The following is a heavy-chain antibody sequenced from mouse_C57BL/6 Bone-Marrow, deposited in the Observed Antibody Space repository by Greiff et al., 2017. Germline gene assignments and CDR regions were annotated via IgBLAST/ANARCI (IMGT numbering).Heavy chain of an antibody. CDR3: ARPTVVALYYAMDY. Sequence: VQLKQPGAELVKPGASVKLSCKASGYTFTSYWMHWVKQRPGRGLEWIGRIDPNSGGTKYNEKFKSKATLTVDKPSSTAYMQLSSLTSEDSAVYYCARPTVVALYYAMDYWGQGTSVTVSS. J-gene: IGHJ4*01. D-gene: IGHD1-1*01. CDR2: IDPNSGGT. V-gene: IGHV1-72*01. CDR1: GYTFTSYW.